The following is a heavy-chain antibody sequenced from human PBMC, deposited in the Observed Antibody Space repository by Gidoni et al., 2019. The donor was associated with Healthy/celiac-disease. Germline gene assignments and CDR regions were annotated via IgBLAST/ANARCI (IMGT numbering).Heavy chain of an antibody. J-gene: IGHJ4*02. CDR2: ISYDGSNK. D-gene: IGHD2-2*02. CDR3: ARNSYCSSTSCYNRGTQYFDY. V-gene: IGHV3-30-3*01. CDR1: GFTFSSYA. Sequence: QVQLVESGGGVVQPGRSLRLSCAASGFTFSSYAMHWARQAPGKGLEWVAVISYDGSNKYYADSVKGRFTISRDNSKNTLYLQMNSLRAEDTAVYYCARNSYCSSTSCYNRGTQYFDYWGQGTLVTVSS.